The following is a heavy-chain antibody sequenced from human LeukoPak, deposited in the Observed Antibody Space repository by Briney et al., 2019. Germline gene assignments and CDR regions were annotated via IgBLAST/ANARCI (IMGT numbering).Heavy chain of an antibody. J-gene: IGHJ4*02. CDR2: ISSSSIYK. CDR1: GFTFSSYS. Sequence: GGSLRLSCAASGFTFSSYSMNWVRQAPGKGLEWVSSISSSSIYKYYADSVKGRFTISRDNAKNSLYLQMNSLRAEDTAVYYCAREGFESPYYFDYWGQGTLVTVSS. V-gene: IGHV3-21*01. D-gene: IGHD3-10*01. CDR3: AREGFESPYYFDY.